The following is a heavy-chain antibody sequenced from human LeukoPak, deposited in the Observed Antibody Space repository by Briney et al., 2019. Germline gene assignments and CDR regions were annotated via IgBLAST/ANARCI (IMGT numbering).Heavy chain of an antibody. J-gene: IGHJ4*02. CDR1: GYTFTGYG. Sequence: ASVKVSCKASGYTFTGYGISWVRQAPGQGLEWMGWISAYNGNTNYAQKLQGRVTMTTDTSTSTAYMELRSLRSDDTAVYYCARSAGLRYFAPQDYWGQGTLVTVSS. CDR3: ARSAGLRYFAPQDY. CDR2: ISAYNGNT. D-gene: IGHD3-9*01. V-gene: IGHV1-18*01.